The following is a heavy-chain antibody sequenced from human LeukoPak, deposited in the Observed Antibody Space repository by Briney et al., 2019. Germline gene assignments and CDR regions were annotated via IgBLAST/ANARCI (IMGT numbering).Heavy chain of an antibody. J-gene: IGHJ4*02. Sequence: PGGSLRLSCAASGFTFSKYWVTWVRQAPGKGLEWVASIKQDGSEKYYVDSVKGRFIISRDNAKNSLYLQMNSLTAEDTAVYYCASHDYGDYSPLDYWGQGTLVTVSS. CDR3: ASHDYGDYSPLDY. CDR1: GFTFSKYW. D-gene: IGHD4-17*01. V-gene: IGHV3-7*01. CDR2: IKQDGSEK.